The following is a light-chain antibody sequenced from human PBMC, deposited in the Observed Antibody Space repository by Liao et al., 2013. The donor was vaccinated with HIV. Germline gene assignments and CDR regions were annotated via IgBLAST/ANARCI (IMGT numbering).Light chain of an antibody. J-gene: IGLJ3*02. CDR3: QSADSSATCPV. V-gene: IGLV3-25*03. CDR2: HDT. CDR1: KLGDKY. Sequence: SYELTQPPSVSVSPGQTVSITCSGHKLGDKYAFWYQQRPGQSPLLVIYHDTRRPSGIPERFSGSSSGTTVTLTISGVQAEDEADYYCQSADSSATCPVFGGGTKLTVL.